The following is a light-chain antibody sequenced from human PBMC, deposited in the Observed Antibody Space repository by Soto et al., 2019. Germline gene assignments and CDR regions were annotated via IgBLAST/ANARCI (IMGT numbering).Light chain of an antibody. CDR2: GAS. V-gene: IGKV3-15*01. CDR3: QQCSNRRIT. Sequence: VVSQSPAALSLTHGERATLSCRASQSVSSNLAWYQQKPGQAPRLLIYGASTRATGIPARFSGSGSGTEFTLTICSLEPEDFAVYYCQQCSNRRITFGEGTRLEI. CDR1: QSVSSN. J-gene: IGKJ5*01.